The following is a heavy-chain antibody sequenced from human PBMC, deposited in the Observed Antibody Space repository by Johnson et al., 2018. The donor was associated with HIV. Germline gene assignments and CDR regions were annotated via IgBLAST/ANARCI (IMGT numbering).Heavy chain of an antibody. CDR2: IRFVDTLQ. CDR1: GFTFNNYG. V-gene: IGHV3-30*02. CDR3: AKAVGGYAFDI. D-gene: IGHD1-26*01. J-gene: IGHJ3*02. Sequence: LQLVESGGGVLQPGGSPRLSCAASGFTFNNYGMHWVRQSPGQGLEWVAFIRFVDTLQFYGDSVKGRFTISRDNSKNTLYLQMNSLRVEETAVYYCAKAVGGYAFDIWGQGTMVTVSS.